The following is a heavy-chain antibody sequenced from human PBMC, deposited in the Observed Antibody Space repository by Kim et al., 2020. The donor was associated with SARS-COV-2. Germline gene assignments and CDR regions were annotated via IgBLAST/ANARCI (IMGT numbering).Heavy chain of an antibody. D-gene: IGHD2-15*01. Sequence: GGSLRLSCAASGYTFTNYAMTWVRQAPGMGLEWVAAVSASGLRTYYADSLRGRLTISKDNSKNTVILQMNSLRPEDSALYYCAKGQSGKRQERYSDYWG. CDR3: AKGQSGKRQERYSDY. J-gene: IGHJ4*01. V-gene: IGHV3-23*01. CDR2: VSASGLRT. CDR1: GYTFTNYA.